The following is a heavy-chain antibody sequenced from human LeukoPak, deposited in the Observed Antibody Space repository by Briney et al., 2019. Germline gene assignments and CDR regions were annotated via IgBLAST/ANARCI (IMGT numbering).Heavy chain of an antibody. CDR1: XXTFXXXX. D-gene: IGHD3-22*01. CDR3: ARDLYYDSSGYLGY. V-gene: IGHV3-11*04. CDR2: ISSSGSTI. Sequence: SXAXXXXTFXXXXMSWXXXAPGXXRXXXXYISSSGSTIYYADSVKGRFTISRDNAKNSLYLQMNSLRAEDTAVYYCARDLYYDSSGYLGYWGQGTLVTVSS. J-gene: IGHJ4*02.